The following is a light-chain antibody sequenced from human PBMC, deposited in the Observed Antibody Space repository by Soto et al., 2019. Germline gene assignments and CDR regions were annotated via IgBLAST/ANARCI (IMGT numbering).Light chain of an antibody. CDR2: SAS. J-gene: IGKJ2*01. CDR3: QQYGSSPYT. CDR1: QSVGSIY. Sequence: EIVLTQSPGTLSLSPGERATLSCRASQSVGSIYLAWYQQKPGQAPRLLIYSASSRATGTPDRFSGSGSETDFTLTISRLEPEDFAMYYCQQYGSSPYTFGQGTKLEIK. V-gene: IGKV3-20*01.